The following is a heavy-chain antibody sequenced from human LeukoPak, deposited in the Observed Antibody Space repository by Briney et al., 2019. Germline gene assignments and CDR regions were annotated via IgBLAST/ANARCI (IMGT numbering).Heavy chain of an antibody. Sequence: VASVKVSCKASGYTFTSYDIDWVRQATGQGLEWMGWMNPNSGNTGYAQKFQGRVTMTRDTSTSTVYMELSSLRSEDTAVYYCARGRYSESRYYYAWSYWGQGTLVTVSS. V-gene: IGHV1-8*02. D-gene: IGHD3-22*01. CDR2: MNPNSGNT. CDR1: GYTFTSYD. J-gene: IGHJ4*02. CDR3: ARGRYSESRYYYAWSY.